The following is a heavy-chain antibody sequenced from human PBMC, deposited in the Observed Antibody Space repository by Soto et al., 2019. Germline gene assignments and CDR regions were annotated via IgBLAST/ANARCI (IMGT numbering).Heavy chain of an antibody. Sequence: GASVKVSCKASGYTFTSYAMHWVRQAPGQRLEWMGWINAGNANTKYSQKFQGRVTITRDTSASTAYMELSSLRSEDTAVYYCARTSGYYFYDYWGQGTLVPVSS. D-gene: IGHD3-3*01. CDR3: ARTSGYYFYDY. V-gene: IGHV1-3*01. CDR2: INAGNANT. CDR1: GYTFTSYA. J-gene: IGHJ4*02.